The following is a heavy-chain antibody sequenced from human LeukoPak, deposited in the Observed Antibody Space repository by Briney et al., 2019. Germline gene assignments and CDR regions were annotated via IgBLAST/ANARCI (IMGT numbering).Heavy chain of an antibody. CDR2: ISAYNGNT. Sequence: ASVKVSCKASGYTFTSYGISWVRQAPGQGLEWMGWISAYNGNTNYAQKLRGRVTMTTDTSTSTAYMELRSLRSDDTAVYYCARDQVTTMVRGVILHWGQGTLVTVSS. CDR3: ARDQVTTMVRGVILH. CDR1: GYTFTSYG. V-gene: IGHV1-18*01. D-gene: IGHD3-10*01. J-gene: IGHJ4*02.